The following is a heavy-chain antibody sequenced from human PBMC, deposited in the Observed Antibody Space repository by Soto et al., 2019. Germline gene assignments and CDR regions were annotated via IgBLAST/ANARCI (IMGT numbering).Heavy chain of an antibody. Sequence: EVPLVESGGTLVQPGGSLRLSCAASRFTFSSYSMNWVRQAPGKGLEWVSYISGSSNIMYYADSVKGRFTISRDNAKNSLYLQMNSLRDEDTAVYYCARGNYYDSSGYRYYFDYWGQGTLVTVSS. V-gene: IGHV3-48*02. D-gene: IGHD3-22*01. CDR2: ISGSSNIM. J-gene: IGHJ4*02. CDR1: RFTFSSYS. CDR3: ARGNYYDSSGYRYYFDY.